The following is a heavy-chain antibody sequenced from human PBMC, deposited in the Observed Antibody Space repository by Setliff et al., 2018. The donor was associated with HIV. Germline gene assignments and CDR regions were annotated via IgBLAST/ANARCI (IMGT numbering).Heavy chain of an antibody. J-gene: IGHJ6*03. D-gene: IGHD3-3*01. V-gene: IGHV4-31*03. CDR1: GDSISSGGYY. CDR2: IYYSGNT. CDR3: ARTHYNCNLREYYYYYYMDV. Sequence: PSETLSLTCTVSGDSISSGGYYWSWIRQHPGKGLEWIGFIYYSGNTYYNPSLKRRVSMSVDTSKNQFSLNLISMTAADTAVYYCARTHYNCNLREYYYYYYMDVWGKGTTVTAP.